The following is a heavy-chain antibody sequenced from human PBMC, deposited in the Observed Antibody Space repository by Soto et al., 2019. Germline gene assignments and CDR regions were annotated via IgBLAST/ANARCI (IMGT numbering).Heavy chain of an antibody. Sequence: GESLKISCKGSGYNFAGYWIAWVRQMPGKGLELMGIIYPSDSDTRHRPSFQCQVTISADKSISSAYLQWSSLRASDTAMYYCARGGVSTRTFDYWGQGTPVTVS. CDR1: GYNFAGYW. CDR2: IYPSDSDT. D-gene: IGHD3-3*01. J-gene: IGHJ4*02. V-gene: IGHV5-51*01. CDR3: ARGGVSTRTFDY.